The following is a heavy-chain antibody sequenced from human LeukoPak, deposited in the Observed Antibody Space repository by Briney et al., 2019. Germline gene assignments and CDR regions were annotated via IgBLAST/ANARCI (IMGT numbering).Heavy chain of an antibody. D-gene: IGHD2-2*01. V-gene: IGHV4-59*08. Sequence: SETLSLTCTVSGGSISSYYWSWIRQPPGKGLEWIEYIYYSGSTNYNPSLKSRVTISVDTSKNQFSLKLSSVTAADTAVYYCARQSQLLWIAFDIWGQGTMVTVSS. J-gene: IGHJ3*02. CDR1: GGSISSYY. CDR3: ARQSQLLWIAFDI. CDR2: IYYSGST.